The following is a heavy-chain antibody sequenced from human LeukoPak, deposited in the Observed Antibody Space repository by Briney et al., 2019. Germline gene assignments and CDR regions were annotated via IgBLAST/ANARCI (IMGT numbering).Heavy chain of an antibody. CDR3: ARDPPLFYDSSGYYLGY. Sequence: SETLSLTCSISGDSISTYYWSWIRQTPGKGLEWIGYIYYSGDTNYNPFLKSRVTISVDTSKNQFSLKLISVTAADTAVYYCARDPPLFYDSSGYYLGYWGQGTLVTVSS. D-gene: IGHD3-22*01. J-gene: IGHJ4*02. CDR2: IYYSGDT. CDR1: GDSISTYY. V-gene: IGHV4-59*01.